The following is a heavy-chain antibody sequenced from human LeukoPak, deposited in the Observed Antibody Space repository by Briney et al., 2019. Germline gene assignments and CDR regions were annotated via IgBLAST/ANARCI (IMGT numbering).Heavy chain of an antibody. CDR2: ISGSGGST. J-gene: IGHJ4*02. D-gene: IGHD3-9*01. V-gene: IGHV3-23*01. Sequence: GGSLRLSCAASGFTFSSYAMSWVRQAPGKGLEWVSAISGSGGSTYYADSVKGRFTISRDNSKNTLYLQMNSPRAEDTAVYYCAKFFLSPALTIFDNDYWGQGTLVTVSS. CDR3: AKFFLSPALTIFDNDY. CDR1: GFTFSSYA.